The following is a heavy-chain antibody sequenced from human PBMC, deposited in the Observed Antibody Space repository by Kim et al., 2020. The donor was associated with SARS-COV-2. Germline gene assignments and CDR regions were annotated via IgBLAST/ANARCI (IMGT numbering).Heavy chain of an antibody. V-gene: IGHV3-33*05. CDR2: ISYDGSNK. D-gene: IGHD5-12*01. CDR1: GFTFSSYG. J-gene: IGHJ3*02. Sequence: GGSLRLPCAASGFTFSSYGMHWVRQAPGKGLEWVAVISYDGSNKYYADSVKGRFTISRHNSKNTLYLQMNSLRAEDTAVYYCARDGGGEMATIDSAFDIWGQGTMVTVSS. CDR3: ARDGGGEMATIDSAFDI.